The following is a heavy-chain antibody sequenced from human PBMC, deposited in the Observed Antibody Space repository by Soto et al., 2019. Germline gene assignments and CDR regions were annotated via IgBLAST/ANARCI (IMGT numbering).Heavy chain of an antibody. CDR2: ISAYNGNT. CDR3: ARERYCSSTSCYIYYYYYGMDV. D-gene: IGHD2-2*01. J-gene: IGHJ6*01. CDR1: GYTFTSYG. V-gene: IGHV1-18*04. Sequence: GDSVKVFCKASGYTFTSYGISLVRQAPGQGLEWMGWISAYNGNTNYAQKLQGRVTMTTDTSTSTAYMELRSLRSDDTAVYYCARERYCSSTSCYIYYYYYGMDVWGQGTPVTVSS.